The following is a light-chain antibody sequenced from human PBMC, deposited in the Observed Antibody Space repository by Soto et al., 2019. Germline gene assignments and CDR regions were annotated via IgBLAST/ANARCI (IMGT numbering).Light chain of an antibody. CDR2: AAS. Sequence: EVVLTQSASTLSVSPGDRVSLSCGATQTISNTLAWYQQKHGQAPRLLIYAASTRATGIPDRFSGSGYGTEFNLTISSLESEDFAVYYCQQYNNSPLTFGGGTKVDIK. J-gene: IGKJ4*01. V-gene: IGKV3-15*01. CDR3: QQYNNSPLT. CDR1: QTISNT.